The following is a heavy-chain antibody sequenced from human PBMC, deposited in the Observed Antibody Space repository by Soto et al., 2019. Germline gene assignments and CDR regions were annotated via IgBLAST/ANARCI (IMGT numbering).Heavy chain of an antibody. CDR1: GYTFSDYY. Sequence: ASVKVSCKASGYTFSDYYMHWVRQAPGQGLECMGWISPNNGATNYAQKFQDRVTMTRDASITTAYMELSRLRSDDTAVYYCARGGEFCSTGSCNSSLGDAFDVWGPAPTLTVSS. J-gene: IGHJ3*01. CDR3: ARGGEFCSTGSCNSSLGDAFDV. V-gene: IGHV1-2*02. D-gene: IGHD2-15*01. CDR2: ISPNNGAT.